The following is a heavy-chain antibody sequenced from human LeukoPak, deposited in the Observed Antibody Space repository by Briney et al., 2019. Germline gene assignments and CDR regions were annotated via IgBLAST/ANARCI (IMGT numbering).Heavy chain of an antibody. Sequence: GGSLRLSCAASGFTFDDYAMHWVRQAPGKGLEWVSGISWNSGSIGYADSVKGRFTISRDNAKNSLYLQMNSLRAEDTALYYCAKDFFPVYYYDSSGYYVTAFGIWGQGTMVTVSS. CDR2: ISWNSGSI. CDR1: GFTFDDYA. CDR3: AKDFFPVYYYDSSGYYVTAFGI. V-gene: IGHV3-9*01. D-gene: IGHD3-22*01. J-gene: IGHJ3*02.